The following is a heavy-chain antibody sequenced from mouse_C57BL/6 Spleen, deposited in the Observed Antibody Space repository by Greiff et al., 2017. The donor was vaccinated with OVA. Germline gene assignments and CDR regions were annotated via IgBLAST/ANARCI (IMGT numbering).Heavy chain of an antibody. J-gene: IGHJ3*01. D-gene: IGHD2-4*01. CDR2: INPSSGYT. Sequence: VQLQQSGAELAKPGASVKLSCKASGYTFTSYWMHWVKQRPGQGLEWIGYINPSSGYTKYNQKFKDKATLTAEKSSSTAYMQLSSLTYEDSAVYYCARRYYDPGDWFAYWGQGTLVTVSA. V-gene: IGHV1-7*01. CDR1: GYTFTSYW. CDR3: ARRYYDPGDWFAY.